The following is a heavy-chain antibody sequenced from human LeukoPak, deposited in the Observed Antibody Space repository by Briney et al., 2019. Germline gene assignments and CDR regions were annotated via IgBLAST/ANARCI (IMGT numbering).Heavy chain of an antibody. V-gene: IGHV4-61*02. CDR2: IYTSGST. Sequence: SQTLSLTCTVSGGSISSGSYYWSWIRQPAGKGLEWIGRIYTSGSTNYNPSLKSRVTISVDTSKNQFSLKLSSVTAADTAVYYCARHGDTAMVPYYFDYWGQGTLVTVSS. CDR3: ARHGDTAMVPYYFDY. CDR1: GGSISSGSYY. D-gene: IGHD5-18*01. J-gene: IGHJ4*02.